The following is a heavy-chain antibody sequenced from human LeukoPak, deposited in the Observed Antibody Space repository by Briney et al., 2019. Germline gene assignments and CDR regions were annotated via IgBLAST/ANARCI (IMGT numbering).Heavy chain of an antibody. CDR3: ARHSRVVAFDTFDI. Sequence: SETLSLTCTVSGGSISSSSYYWGWIRQPPGKGLEWIGSLYYSGSTYYNPSLKSRVTISVGTSKNQFSLKLSSVTAADTALYYCARHSRVVAFDTFDIWGQGTMVTVSS. V-gene: IGHV4-39*01. D-gene: IGHD3-22*01. J-gene: IGHJ3*02. CDR1: GGSISSSSYY. CDR2: LYYSGST.